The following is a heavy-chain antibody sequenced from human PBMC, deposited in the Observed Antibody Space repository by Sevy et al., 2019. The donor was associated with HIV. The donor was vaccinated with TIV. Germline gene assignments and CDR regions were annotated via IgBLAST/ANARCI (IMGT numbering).Heavy chain of an antibody. CDR3: ARDRSTTWINYFFDF. CDR1: GFTFSNYA. D-gene: IGHD2-2*01. Sequence: GESLKISCAASGFTFSNYAIHWVRQAPGKGLEWVAVVSYDGSKKYYADSVKGRFTISRDNSKNTLYPQMNSLRVEDTAVYYCARDRSTTWINYFFDFWGQGTLVTVSS. V-gene: IGHV3-30*01. CDR2: VSYDGSKK. J-gene: IGHJ4*02.